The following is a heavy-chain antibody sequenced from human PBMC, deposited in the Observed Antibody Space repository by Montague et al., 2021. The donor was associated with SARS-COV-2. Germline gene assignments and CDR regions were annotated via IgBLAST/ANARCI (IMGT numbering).Heavy chain of an antibody. CDR2: SKQSGST. J-gene: IGHJ4*02. V-gene: IGHV4-34*01. Sequence: SETLSLTCAVYGGSFGDDHWSGIRQPPAKGREWSGDSKQSGSTNYNPSLKSRVTISVDTSRNQFSLKLTSVTAADTAVYFCARGHLSVSMIVVVFTSASYYFDYWGQGTLVTVSS. D-gene: IGHD3-22*01. CDR1: GGSFGDDH. CDR3: ARGHLSVSMIVVVFTSASYYFDY.